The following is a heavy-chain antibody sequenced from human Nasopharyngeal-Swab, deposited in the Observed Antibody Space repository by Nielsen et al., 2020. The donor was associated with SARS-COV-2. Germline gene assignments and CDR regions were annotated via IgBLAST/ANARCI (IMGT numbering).Heavy chain of an antibody. Sequence: SETLSLTCTVSGGSISSYYWSWIQQPPGKGLEWIGYIYYSGSTNYNPSLRSRVTISVDTSKNQFSLKLSSVTAADAAVYYCARDRSTPDYYYGMDVWGQGTTVAVSS. V-gene: IGHV4-59*01. CDR1: GGSISSYY. D-gene: IGHD2-15*01. J-gene: IGHJ6*02. CDR2: IYYSGST. CDR3: ARDRSTPDYYYGMDV.